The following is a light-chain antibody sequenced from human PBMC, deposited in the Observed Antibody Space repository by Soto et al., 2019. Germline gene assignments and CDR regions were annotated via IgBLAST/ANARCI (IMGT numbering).Light chain of an antibody. CDR2: GAT. J-gene: IGKJ2*01. CDR1: QSVSSSY. V-gene: IGKV3-20*01. Sequence: EIVLTQSPGTLSLSPGERATLSCRASQSVSSSYLAWYQQQPDQAPRLLIYGATTRAPGIPDRFSGSGSGTYFTLTINRLEPEEFAVYYCQQFDGSPETFGQGTKLDIK. CDR3: QQFDGSPET.